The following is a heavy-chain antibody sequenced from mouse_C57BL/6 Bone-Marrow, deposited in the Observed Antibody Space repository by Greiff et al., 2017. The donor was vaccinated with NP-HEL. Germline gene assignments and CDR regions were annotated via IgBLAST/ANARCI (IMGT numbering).Heavy chain of an antibody. CDR3: ARDYYGSSSWFAY. V-gene: IGHV1-81*01. CDR1: GYSFTSYG. D-gene: IGHD1-1*01. Sequence: QVQLQQSGAELARPGASVKLSCKASGYSFTSYGISWVKQRTGQGLEWIGEIYPRSGNTYYNEKFKGQATLTADHSSIPAYIALLSLTSEDSAVYFGARDYYGSSSWFAYWGQGTLVTVSA. J-gene: IGHJ3*01. CDR2: IYPRSGNT.